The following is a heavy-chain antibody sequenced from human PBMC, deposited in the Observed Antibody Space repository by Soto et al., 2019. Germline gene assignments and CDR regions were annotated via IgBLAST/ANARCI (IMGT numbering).Heavy chain of an antibody. D-gene: IGHD5-12*01. Sequence: AGGSLRLSCAASGFPFGSYWMSWVRQAPGKGLEWVANIKPDGSEKIYVDSVKGRFTISRDNAKNSLYLQMNSLRAEDTAVYYCANIGRSDRAFDIWGQGTMVTVSS. J-gene: IGHJ3*02. CDR1: GFPFGSYW. CDR2: IKPDGSEK. V-gene: IGHV3-7*01. CDR3: ANIGRSDRAFDI.